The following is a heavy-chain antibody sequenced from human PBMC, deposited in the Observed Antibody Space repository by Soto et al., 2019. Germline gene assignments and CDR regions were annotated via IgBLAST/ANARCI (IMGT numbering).Heavy chain of an antibody. V-gene: IGHV3-30*18. CDR3: AKRTYDSSGFDPDYYYGIDV. CDR2: ILYDGSNK. Sequence: PGGSLRLSCAASGFTFDTFGMHWVRQAPGKGLEWVAFILYDGSNKYYADSVKGRFTISRDNSKNTLFLEMTSLRPGDTAVYYCAKRTYDSSGFDPDYYYGIDVWGQGTTVTVSS. J-gene: IGHJ6*02. D-gene: IGHD3-22*01. CDR1: GFTFDTFG.